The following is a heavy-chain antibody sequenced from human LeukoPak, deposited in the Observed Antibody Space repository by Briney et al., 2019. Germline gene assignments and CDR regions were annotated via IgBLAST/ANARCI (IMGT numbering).Heavy chain of an antibody. CDR1: GGSISSGSYY. CDR2: IYTSGST. D-gene: IGHD2-2*01. V-gene: IGHV4-61*02. J-gene: IGHJ6*02. Sequence: SQTLSLTCTVSGGSISSGSYYWSRIRQPAGKGLEWIGRIYTSGSTNYNPSLKSRVTISVDTSKNQFSLKLSSVTAADTAVYYCARDRCNSTSCYLAYYYYGMDVWGQGTTVTVSS. CDR3: ARDRCNSTSCYLAYYYYGMDV.